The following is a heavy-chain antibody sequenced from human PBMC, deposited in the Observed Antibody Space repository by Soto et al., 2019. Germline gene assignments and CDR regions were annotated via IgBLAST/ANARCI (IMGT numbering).Heavy chain of an antibody. CDR2: IYYSGST. CDR1: GGSISSGGYY. CDR3: ASGGLTGARYFDY. V-gene: IGHV4-31*03. J-gene: IGHJ4*03. D-gene: IGHD7-27*01. Sequence: SSETLSLTCTFSGGSISSGGYYWSWIRQHPGKGLEWIGYIYYSGSTYYNPSLKSRVTISVDTSKNQFSLKLSSVTAADTAVYYCASGGLTGARYFDYWGQGTTVTVSS.